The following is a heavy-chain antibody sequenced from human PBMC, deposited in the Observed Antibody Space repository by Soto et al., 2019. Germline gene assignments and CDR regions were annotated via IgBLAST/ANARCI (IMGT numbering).Heavy chain of an antibody. CDR1: GFTFSSYW. J-gene: IGHJ4*02. V-gene: IGHV3-7*01. D-gene: IGHD5-18*01. CDR2: IKQDGSEK. CDR3: ARDSVVQLWFVDY. Sequence: EVQLVESGGGLVQPGGSLRLSCAASGFTFSSYWMSWVRQAPGKGLEWVANIKQDGSEKYYVDSVKGRFTISRDNAKNSLYLQINSLRAEDTAVYYCARDSVVQLWFVDYWGQGTLVTVSS.